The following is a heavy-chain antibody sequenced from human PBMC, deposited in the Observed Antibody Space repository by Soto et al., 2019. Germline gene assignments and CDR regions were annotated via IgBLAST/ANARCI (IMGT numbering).Heavy chain of an antibody. D-gene: IGHD3-10*01. CDR2: IYYSGST. J-gene: IGHJ4*02. Sequence: SETLSLTCTVSGGSISSSSYYWGWIRQPPGKGLEWIGSIYYSGSTYYNPSLKSRVTISVDTSKNQFSLKLSSVTAADTAVYYCARNYYGSGSYYTPKKRPIDYWGQGTLVTVSS. CDR3: ARNYYGSGSYYTPKKRPIDY. CDR1: GGSISSSSYY. V-gene: IGHV4-39*07.